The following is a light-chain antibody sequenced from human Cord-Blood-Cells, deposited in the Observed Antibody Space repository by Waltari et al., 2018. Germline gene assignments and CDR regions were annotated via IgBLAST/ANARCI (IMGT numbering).Light chain of an antibody. CDR1: SSDVGGYNY. V-gene: IGLV2-8*01. CDR2: EVS. J-gene: IGLJ1*01. Sequence: QSALPQPPSASGSPGQPVTISCTGTSSDVGGYNYVSCYQHHPGKAPKLMIYEVSKWPSGVPDRFSGSKSGNAAFLTVCGLQAEDEADYYCSSYAGSNNRYVFGSVTKVTVL. CDR3: SSYAGSNNRYV.